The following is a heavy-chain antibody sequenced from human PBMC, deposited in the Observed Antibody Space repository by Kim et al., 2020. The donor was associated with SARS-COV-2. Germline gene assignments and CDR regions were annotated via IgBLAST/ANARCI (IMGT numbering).Heavy chain of an antibody. V-gene: IGHV4-34*01. CDR2: GTT. J-gene: IGHJ4*02. Sequence: GTTKYSQSLKSRVTLSVDPSKTQFSLRMTSVTAADTAVYYCARRSAGIDWWGQGTPVTVSS. D-gene: IGHD2-21*01. CDR3: ARRSAGIDW.